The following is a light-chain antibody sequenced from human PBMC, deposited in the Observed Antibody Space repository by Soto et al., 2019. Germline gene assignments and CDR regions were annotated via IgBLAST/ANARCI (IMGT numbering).Light chain of an antibody. CDR2: DAS. CDR1: QSVSSY. V-gene: IGKV3-11*01. J-gene: IGKJ3*01. Sequence: EIVLTQSPATLSLSPGERATLSCRASQSVSSYLAWYQQKPGQAPRLLISDASNRATGIPARFSGSGSGTDFTLTISSLEPEDFAVYYCQQRINWPSTFGPGTKVDI. CDR3: QQRINWPST.